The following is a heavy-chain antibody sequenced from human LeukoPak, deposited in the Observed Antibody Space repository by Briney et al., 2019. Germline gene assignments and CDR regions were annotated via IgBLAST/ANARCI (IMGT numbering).Heavy chain of an antibody. Sequence: PGGSLRLSCAASGCAFDDYAMHWFRQAPGKGLEGVSGISWNSVNIGHADSVKGRITISRDNANNTLYLQMSSLRAGDTAVYYCARDLDYGDYYFDYWGQGTLVTVSS. J-gene: IGHJ4*02. V-gene: IGHV3-9*01. D-gene: IGHD4-17*01. CDR2: ISWNSVNI. CDR1: GCAFDDYA. CDR3: ARDLDYGDYYFDY.